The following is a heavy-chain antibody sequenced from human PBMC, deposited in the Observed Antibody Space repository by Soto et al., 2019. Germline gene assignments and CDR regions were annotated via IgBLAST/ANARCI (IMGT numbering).Heavy chain of an antibody. V-gene: IGHV3-48*02. J-gene: IGHJ4*02. CDR3: ARDNNWSYDY. CDR1: GFTFSTYG. Sequence: SLRLSCAASGFTFSTYGMNWVRQAPGKGLEWISFISGTSPTTSYADNARNTLYLQMNSLRDEDTAVYYCARDNNWSYDYWGQGILVTVSS. CDR2: ISGTSPTT. D-gene: IGHD1-1*01.